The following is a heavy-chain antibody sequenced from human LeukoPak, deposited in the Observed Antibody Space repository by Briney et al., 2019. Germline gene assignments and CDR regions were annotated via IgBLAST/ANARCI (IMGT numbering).Heavy chain of an antibody. CDR2: ISSSGSTI. Sequence: GGSLRLSCAASGFTFSDYYMSWIRQAPGKGLEWLSYISSSGSTIYYADSVKGRFTISRDNAKNSLYLQMNSLRAEDTAVYYCAREGGFTIFGVVIKRTARGYWFDPWGQGTLVTVSS. V-gene: IGHV3-11*04. D-gene: IGHD3-3*01. J-gene: IGHJ5*02. CDR1: GFTFSDYY. CDR3: AREGGFTIFGVVIKRTARGYWFDP.